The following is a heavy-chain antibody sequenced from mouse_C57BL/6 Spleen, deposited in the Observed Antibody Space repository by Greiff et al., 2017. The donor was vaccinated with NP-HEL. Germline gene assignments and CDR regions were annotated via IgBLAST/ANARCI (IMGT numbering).Heavy chain of an antibody. Sequence: EVQLVESEGGLVQPGSSMKLSCTASGFTFSDYYMAWVRQVPEKGLEWVANINYDGSSTYYLDSLKSRFIISRDNAKNILYLQMSSLKSEDTATYYCAREDYGSSMDYWGQGTSVTVSS. V-gene: IGHV5-16*01. D-gene: IGHD1-1*01. CDR3: AREDYGSSMDY. J-gene: IGHJ4*01. CDR1: GFTFSDYY. CDR2: INYDGSST.